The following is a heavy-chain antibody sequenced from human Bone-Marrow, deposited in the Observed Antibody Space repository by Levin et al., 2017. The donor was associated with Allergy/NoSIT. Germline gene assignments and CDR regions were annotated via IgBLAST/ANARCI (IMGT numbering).Heavy chain of an antibody. CDR3: ARSDDLYSYADY. J-gene: IGHJ4*02. D-gene: IGHD3-10*01. CDR2: IYSGGST. V-gene: IGHV3-66*01. CDR1: GFTVSSNY. Sequence: PGGSLRLSCAASGFTVSSNYINWVRQAPGKGLEWVSIIYSGGSTYYADSVKGRFTISRDNSKNTVYLQMNSLRAEDTAVYYCARSDDLYSYADYWGQGTLVTVSS.